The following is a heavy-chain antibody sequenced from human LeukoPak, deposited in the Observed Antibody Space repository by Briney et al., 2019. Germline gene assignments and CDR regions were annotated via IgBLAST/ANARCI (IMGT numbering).Heavy chain of an antibody. CDR1: GGTFSSYA. CDR2: IIPILGIA. V-gene: IGHV1-69*04. CDR3: AKELLFGELPLWYFDS. D-gene: IGHD3-10*01. Sequence: SVKVSCKASGGTFSSYAISWVRQAPGQGLEWMGRIIPILGIANYAQKFQGRVTITADKSTSTAYMELNSLRAEDTAVYSCAKELLFGELPLWYFDSWGQGTLVTVSS. J-gene: IGHJ4*02.